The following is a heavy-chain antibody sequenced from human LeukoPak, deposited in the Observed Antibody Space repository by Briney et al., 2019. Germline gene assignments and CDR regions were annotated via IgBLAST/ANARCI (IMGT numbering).Heavy chain of an antibody. CDR1: GDSISGYY. CDR2: IYTSGST. V-gene: IGHV4-4*07. D-gene: IGHD1-26*01. CDR3: ARARGGSGSYGHFDS. J-gene: IGHJ4*02. Sequence: NPSETLSLTCTVSGDSISGYYWTWIRQPAGKGLEWIGRIYTSGSTNYNPSLKSRVTMSVDTSKSQFSLKMSSLTAADTAMYYCARARGGSGSYGHFDSWGQGTLVTVSS.